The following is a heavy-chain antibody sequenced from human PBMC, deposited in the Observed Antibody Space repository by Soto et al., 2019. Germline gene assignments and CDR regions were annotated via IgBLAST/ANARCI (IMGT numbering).Heavy chain of an antibody. CDR3: ARDGAPDDTAMVTAYYDSTVGAFDI. CDR1: GGSFSGYY. J-gene: IGHJ3*02. Sequence: SETVSLTCAVYGGSFSGYYWSWIRQPPGTGLASIGEINHSGSTNYNPSLKSRVTIAVDTSKNQFSLKLSSVTAADTAVYYCARDGAPDDTAMVTAYYDSTVGAFDIWGQGTMVTVS. CDR2: INHSGST. D-gene: IGHD5-18*01. V-gene: IGHV4-34*01.